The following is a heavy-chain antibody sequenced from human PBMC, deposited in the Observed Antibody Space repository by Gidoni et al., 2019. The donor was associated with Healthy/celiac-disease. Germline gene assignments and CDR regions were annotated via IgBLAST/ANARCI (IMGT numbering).Heavy chain of an antibody. J-gene: IGHJ6*02. V-gene: IGHV3-15*07. Sequence: EVQLVESGGGLVKPGGSLRLSCAASGFTFSNAWMNCVRPAPGKGLEWVGRIKSKTDGGTTDYAAPVKGRFTISRDDSKNTLYLQMNSLKTEDTAVYYCTAYPLGYCSSTSCYRGLGGYYYGMDVWGQGTTVTVSS. CDR3: TAYPLGYCSSTSCYRGLGGYYYGMDV. CDR1: GFTFSNAW. CDR2: IKSKTDGGTT. D-gene: IGHD2-2*02.